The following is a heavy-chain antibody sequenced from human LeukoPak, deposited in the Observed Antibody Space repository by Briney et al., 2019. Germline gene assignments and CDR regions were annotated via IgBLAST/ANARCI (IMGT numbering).Heavy chain of an antibody. CDR2: ISSSSSYI. CDR1: GFTFSSYS. V-gene: IGHV3-21*01. J-gene: IGHJ4*02. CDR3: ARARLHHNYGSGTNFDY. Sequence: GGSLRLSCAASGFTFSSYSMNWVRQAPGKGLEWVSSISSSSSYIYYADSVKGRFTISRDNAKNSLYLQMNSLRAEDTAVYYCARARLHHNYGSGTNFDYWGQGSLVTVSS. D-gene: IGHD3-10*01.